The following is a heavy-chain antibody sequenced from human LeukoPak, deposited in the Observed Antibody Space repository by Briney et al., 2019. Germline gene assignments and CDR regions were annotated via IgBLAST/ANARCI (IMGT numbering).Heavy chain of an antibody. CDR2: ISVYNGNT. D-gene: IGHD5-24*01. J-gene: IGHJ4*02. Sequence: PRASVKVSCKASGYIFISYGISWVRQAPGQGLEWMGWISVYNGNTNYAQKLQGRVTMTTDTSTSTAYMELRSLRSDDTAVYYCARVLGRRDGNKSPLGGGVFDYWGQGTLVTVSS. V-gene: IGHV1-18*01. CDR3: ARVLGRRDGNKSPLGGGVFDY. CDR1: GYIFISYG.